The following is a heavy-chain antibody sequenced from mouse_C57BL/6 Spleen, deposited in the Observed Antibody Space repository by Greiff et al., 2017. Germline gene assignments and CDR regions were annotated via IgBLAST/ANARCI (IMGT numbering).Heavy chain of an antibody. V-gene: IGHV1-18*01. CDR2: INPNNGGT. J-gene: IGHJ3*01. Sequence: VQLQQSGPELVKPGASVKIPCKASGYTFTDYNMDWVKQSHGKSLEWIGDINPNNGGTIYNQKFKGKATLTVDKSSSTAYMELRSLTSEDTAVYCCARRSNYDRFAYWGQGTLVTVSA. CDR3: ARRSNYDRFAY. CDR1: GYTFTDYN. D-gene: IGHD2-5*01.